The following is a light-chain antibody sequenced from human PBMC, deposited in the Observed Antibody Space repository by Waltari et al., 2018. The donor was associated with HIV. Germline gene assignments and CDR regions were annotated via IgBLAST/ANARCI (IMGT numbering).Light chain of an antibody. V-gene: IGLV1-47*01. CDR1: SSNIGNDN. CDR2: KNY. CDR3: VGWDGSLSGYV. J-gene: IGLJ1*01. Sequence: QSVLTQPPSASGTPGQTVTISCSGSSSNIGNDNVYWYQQLPGMTPTLLIYKNYQRPSGVPDRFAGSKSGTSASLAISGLRSEDEADYYCVGWDGSLSGYVFGAGTKVTVL.